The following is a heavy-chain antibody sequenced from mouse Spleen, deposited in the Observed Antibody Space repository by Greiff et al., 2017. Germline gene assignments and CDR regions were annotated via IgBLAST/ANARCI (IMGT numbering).Heavy chain of an antibody. Sequence: EVKLQESGPELVKPGASVKMSCKASGYTFTDYNMHWVKQSHGKSLEWIGYINPNNGGTSYNQKFKGKATLTVNKSSSTAYMELRSLTSEDSAVYYCARGGWDDWYFDVWGTGTTVTVSS. CDR2: INPNNGGT. J-gene: IGHJ1*03. CDR1: GYTFTDYN. CDR3: ARGGWDDWYFDV. V-gene: IGHV1-22*01. D-gene: IGHD4-1*01.